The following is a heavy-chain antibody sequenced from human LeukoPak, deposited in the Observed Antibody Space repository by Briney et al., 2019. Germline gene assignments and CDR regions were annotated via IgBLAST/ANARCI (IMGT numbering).Heavy chain of an antibody. CDR3: ASDDSSGYAGPDAFDI. J-gene: IGHJ3*02. D-gene: IGHD3-22*01. Sequence: AGRSLRLSCAASGFTFSSYGMHWVRQAPGKGLEWVAVMWYDGSNKYYADSVKGRFTISRDNSKNTLYLQMNSLRAEDTAVYYCASDDSSGYAGPDAFDIWGQGTMVTVSS. CDR2: MWYDGSNK. CDR1: GFTFSSYG. V-gene: IGHV3-33*01.